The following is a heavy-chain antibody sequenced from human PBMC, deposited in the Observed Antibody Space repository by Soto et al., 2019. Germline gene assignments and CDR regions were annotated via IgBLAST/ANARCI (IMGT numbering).Heavy chain of an antibody. Sequence: GGSLRLSCAASGFTFDDYGMSWVRQAPGKGLEWVSGINWNGGSTGYADSVKGRFTISRDNAKNSLYLQMNSLRAEDTALYHCAIQEFGDHYMDVWGKGTTVTVSS. CDR1: GFTFDDYG. V-gene: IGHV3-20*01. J-gene: IGHJ6*03. CDR2: INWNGGST. D-gene: IGHD3-10*01. CDR3: AIQEFGDHYMDV.